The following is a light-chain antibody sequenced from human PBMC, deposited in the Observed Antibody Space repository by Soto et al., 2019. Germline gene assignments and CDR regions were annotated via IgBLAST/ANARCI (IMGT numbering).Light chain of an antibody. J-gene: IGLJ1*01. CDR3: AAWDDSLSGPLYV. CDR2: RNN. V-gene: IGLV1-47*01. CDR1: SSNIGSNY. Sequence: QSVLTQPPSASGTPGQRVTISCSGSSSNIGSNYVYWYQQLPGTAPKLLIYRNNQRPSGVPDRCSGSKSGTSASLAISGLRSEDEADYYCAAWDDSLSGPLYVFGTGTKVTV.